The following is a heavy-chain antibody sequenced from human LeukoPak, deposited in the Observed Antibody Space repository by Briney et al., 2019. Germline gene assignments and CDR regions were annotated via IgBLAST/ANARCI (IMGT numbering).Heavy chain of an antibody. CDR3: ARRSAAAGNFDS. J-gene: IGHJ4*02. V-gene: IGHV4-34*12. Sequence: SETLSLTCVVYGGSFSGYYCSWIRQPPGKGLEWIGEIIHSGSTNYNPSLKSRLTISLDTSKNQFSLILSSVTSADTAVYYCARRSAAAGNFDSWGQGTLVTVSS. D-gene: IGHD6-13*01. CDR2: IIHSGST. CDR1: GGSFSGYY.